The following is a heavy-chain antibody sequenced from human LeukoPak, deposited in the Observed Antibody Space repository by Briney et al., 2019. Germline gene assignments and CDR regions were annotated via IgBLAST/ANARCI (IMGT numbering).Heavy chain of an antibody. CDR3: AKDRNGSGKRDWFDP. CDR2: ISGSGGST. Sequence: PGGSLRLSCAASGFTFSSYAMSWVRQAPGKGLEWVSAISGSGGSTYYADSVKGRFTISRDNSKNTLYLQMNSLRAEDTAVYYCAKDRNGSGKRDWFDPWGQGTLVTVSS. V-gene: IGHV3-23*01. D-gene: IGHD3-10*01. CDR1: GFTFSSYA. J-gene: IGHJ5*02.